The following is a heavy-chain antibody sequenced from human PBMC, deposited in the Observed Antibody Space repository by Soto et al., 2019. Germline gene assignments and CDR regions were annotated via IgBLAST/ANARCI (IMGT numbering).Heavy chain of an antibody. J-gene: IGHJ5*02. V-gene: IGHV1-2*02. CDR2: IDPTTGAT. CDR3: AKGDSSWVSWFDP. CDR1: GYTFTAQY. D-gene: IGHD6-19*01. Sequence: ALVKVSCKASGYTFTAQYLHWVRKAPGEGLEWMGWIDPTTGATRYAQKFQGRVTMTRDTSMSTAYLEVRSLRPDDTGVYYCAKGDSSWVSWFDPWGQGTLVTVS.